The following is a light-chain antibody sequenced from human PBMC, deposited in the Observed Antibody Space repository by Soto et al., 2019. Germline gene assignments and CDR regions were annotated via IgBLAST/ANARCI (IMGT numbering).Light chain of an antibody. V-gene: IGKV2-28*01. Sequence: DIVMTQSPLSLPVTPGEPASISCRSSQSLLHSNGYNYLDWYLQKPGESPQLLIYLGSNRASGVTDRFSGSGSGTDFTLKISRGEAGDVGVYYCMQALQTPWTFGQGTKVEI. J-gene: IGKJ1*01. CDR1: QSLLHSNGYNY. CDR3: MQALQTPWT. CDR2: LGS.